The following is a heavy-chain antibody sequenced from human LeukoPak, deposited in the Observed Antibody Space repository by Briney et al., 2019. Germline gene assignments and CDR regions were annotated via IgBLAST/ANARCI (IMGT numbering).Heavy chain of an antibody. Sequence: PSETLSLTCTVSGGSVTSYYWSWIRQPPGKGLEWIGYIHYSGGTNYNPSLKSRVTISVDTSKNQFSLKLTSVTAADTAVYYCARDRHGSGSAHSFVPWGQGTLVTVSS. CDR1: GGSVTSYY. J-gene: IGHJ5*02. V-gene: IGHV4-59*02. D-gene: IGHD3-10*01. CDR2: IHYSGGT. CDR3: ARDRHGSGSAHSFVP.